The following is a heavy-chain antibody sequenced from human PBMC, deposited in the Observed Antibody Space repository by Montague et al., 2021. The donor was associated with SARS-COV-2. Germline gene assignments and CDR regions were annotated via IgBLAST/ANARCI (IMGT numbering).Heavy chain of an antibody. CDR1: GGSISSSSYY. Sequence: SETLSLTCTVSGGSISSSSYYWGWIRQPPGKGLEWIGSIYYSRSTYYNPSLKGRVTISVDTSKNQFSLKLSSVTAADTAVYYCVEIVGAADYWGQGTLVTVSS. V-gene: IGHV4-39*01. CDR2: IYYSRST. CDR3: VEIVGAADY. J-gene: IGHJ4*02. D-gene: IGHD1-26*01.